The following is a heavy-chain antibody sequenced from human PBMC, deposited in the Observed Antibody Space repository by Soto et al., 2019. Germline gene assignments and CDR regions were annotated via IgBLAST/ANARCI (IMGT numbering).Heavy chain of an antibody. CDR1: GFTFSSYW. J-gene: IGHJ6*03. CDR2: INSDGSST. V-gene: IGHV3-74*01. D-gene: IGHD2-15*01. CDR3: AREGESVVHLEPYYYMDV. Sequence: GGSLRLSCAASGFTFSSYWMHWVRQAPGKGLVWVSRINSDGSSTSYADSVKGRFTISRDNAKNTLYLQMNSLRAEDTAVYYCAREGESVVHLEPYYYMDVWGKGTTVTVSS.